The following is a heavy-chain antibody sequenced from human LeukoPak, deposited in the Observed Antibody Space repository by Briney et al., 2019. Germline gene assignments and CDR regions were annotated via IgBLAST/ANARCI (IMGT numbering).Heavy chain of an antibody. CDR2: IT. CDR1: GGSISSSSFY. CDR3: ARAGSGWPTPDY. D-gene: IGHD6-19*01. Sequence: PSETLSLTCTVSGGSISSSSFYWGWIRQPPGKGLEWIGSITYYNPSLKSRVAMSVDTSKNQFSLKLSSVTAADTAVYYCARAGSGWPTPDYWGQGTLVTVSS. V-gene: IGHV4-39*07. J-gene: IGHJ4*02.